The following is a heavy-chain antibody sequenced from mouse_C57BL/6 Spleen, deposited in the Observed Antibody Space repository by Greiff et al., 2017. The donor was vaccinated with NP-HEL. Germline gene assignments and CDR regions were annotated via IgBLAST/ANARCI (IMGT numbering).Heavy chain of an antibody. CDR1: GFTFSDYG. D-gene: IGHD1-1*01. CDR2: ISSGSSTI. Sequence: EVKVEESGGGLVKPGGSLKLSCAASGFTFSDYGMHWVRQAPEKGLEWVAYISSGSSTIYYADTVKGRFTISRDNAKNTLFLQMTSLRSEDTAMYYCATYYVDYAMDYWGQGTSVTVSS. CDR3: ATYYVDYAMDY. V-gene: IGHV5-17*01. J-gene: IGHJ4*01.